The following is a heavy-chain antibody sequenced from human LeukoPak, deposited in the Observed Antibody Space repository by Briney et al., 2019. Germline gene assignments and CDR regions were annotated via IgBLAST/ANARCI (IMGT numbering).Heavy chain of an antibody. Sequence: ASVKVSCKASGYIFTNYGINWVRQAPGQGLEWMGWINTNTGNPTYAQGFTGRIVFSLDTSVSTAYLQISSLKAEDTAVYYRAREFYEILTGPDYYYNMDVWGKGTTVTVSS. V-gene: IGHV7-4-1*02. CDR2: INTNTGNP. CDR1: GYIFTNYG. J-gene: IGHJ6*03. D-gene: IGHD3-9*01. CDR3: AREFYEILTGPDYYYNMDV.